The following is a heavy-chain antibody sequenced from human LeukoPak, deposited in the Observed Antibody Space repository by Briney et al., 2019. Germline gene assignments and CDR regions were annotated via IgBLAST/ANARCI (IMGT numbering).Heavy chain of an antibody. CDR2: IIPIFGTA. CDR3: AWGYSGYDFRFDY. D-gene: IGHD5-12*01. Sequence: SVKVSCKASGGTFISHAISWVRQAPGQGLEWMGGIIPIFGTANYAQKFQGRVTITADESTSTAYMELSSLRSEDTAVYYCAWGYSGYDFRFDYWGQGTLVTVSS. V-gene: IGHV1-69*13. CDR1: GGTFISHA. J-gene: IGHJ4*02.